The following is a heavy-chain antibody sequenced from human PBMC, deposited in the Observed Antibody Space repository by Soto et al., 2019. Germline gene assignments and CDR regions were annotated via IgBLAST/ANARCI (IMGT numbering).Heavy chain of an antibody. D-gene: IGHD6-19*01. CDR2: IYSGGST. CDR1: GFTVSSNY. J-gene: IGHJ3*02. Sequence: DVQLVESGGGLVQPGGSLRLSCAVSGFTVSSNYMSWVRQAPGKGLEWVSAIYSGGSTYYADSVKGRFTISRDNSKNTLYLQMNSLRAEDTAVYYCARENSGWPDALEIWGQGTMVTVSS. V-gene: IGHV3-66*01. CDR3: ARENSGWPDALEI.